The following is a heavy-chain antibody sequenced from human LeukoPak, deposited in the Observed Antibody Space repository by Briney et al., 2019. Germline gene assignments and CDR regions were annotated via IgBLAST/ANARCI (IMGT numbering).Heavy chain of an antibody. Sequence: PSETLSLTCTVSGYSISSGYYWGWIRQPPGKGLEWIGSIYHSGSTYYNPSLKSRVTISVDTSKNQFSLKLSSVTAADTAVYYCARARCGILSSSTSCYANFDYWGQGTLVTVSS. CDR1: GYSISSGYY. V-gene: IGHV4-38-2*02. J-gene: IGHJ4*02. CDR2: IYHSGST. CDR3: ARARCGILSSSTSCYANFDY. D-gene: IGHD2-2*01.